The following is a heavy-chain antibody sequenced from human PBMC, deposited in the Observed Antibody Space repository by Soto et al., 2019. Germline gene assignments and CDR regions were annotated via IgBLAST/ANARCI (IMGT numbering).Heavy chain of an antibody. Sequence: GSLRLSCAASGFTFSSYSMNWVRQAPGKGLEWVSSISSSSSYIYYADSVKGRFTISRDNAKNSLYLQMNSLRAEDTAVYYCARDLFCSSCRSYYYYGMDVWGQGTTVTVSS. CDR1: GFTFSSYS. V-gene: IGHV3-21*01. CDR2: ISSSSSYI. CDR3: ARDLFCSSCRSYYYYGMDV. J-gene: IGHJ6*02. D-gene: IGHD6-13*01.